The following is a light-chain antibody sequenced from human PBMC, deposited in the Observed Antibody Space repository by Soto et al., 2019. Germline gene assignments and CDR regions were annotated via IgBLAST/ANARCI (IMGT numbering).Light chain of an antibody. CDR2: GAS. CDR3: QQYNNGPPWT. V-gene: IGKV3-15*01. Sequence: DTELTQSPATLSVSPGERATLSCRASQNVGTNLAWYQQRAGQAPRLLIYGASTRAFGVAARFSGGGSGTEFTLTISSVQSEDFAVYHCQQYNNGPPWTFGKGTKVE. J-gene: IGKJ1*01. CDR1: QNVGTN.